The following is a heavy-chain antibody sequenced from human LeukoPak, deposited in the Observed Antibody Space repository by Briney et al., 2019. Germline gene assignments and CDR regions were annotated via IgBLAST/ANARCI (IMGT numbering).Heavy chain of an antibody. CDR3: ARERITMVRGGFDY. D-gene: IGHD3-10*01. CDR1: GFTFTNFP. V-gene: IGHV3-23*01. J-gene: IGHJ4*02. CDR2: LSRGGAKT. Sequence: GGSLRLSCAASGFTFTNFPMSWVRQAPGKGLEWVSGLSRGGAKTFYAPSVKGRFTISRDNAKNSLYLQMNSLRAEDTAVYYCARERITMVRGGFDYWGQGTLVTVSS.